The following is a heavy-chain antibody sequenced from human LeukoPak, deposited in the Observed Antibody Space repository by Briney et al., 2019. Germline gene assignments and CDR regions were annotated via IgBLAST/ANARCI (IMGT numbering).Heavy chain of an antibody. D-gene: IGHD1-26*01. CDR2: ISAYNGNT. CDR3: ARVFSGAIGFDY. Sequence: ASVKVSCKASGYTFTSYGISWVRQAPGQGLEWMGWISAYNGNTNYAQKLQGRVTMTGDTSTSTVYMELSSLRSEDTAVYYCARVFSGAIGFDYWGQGTLVTVSS. V-gene: IGHV1-18*01. J-gene: IGHJ4*02. CDR1: GYTFTSYG.